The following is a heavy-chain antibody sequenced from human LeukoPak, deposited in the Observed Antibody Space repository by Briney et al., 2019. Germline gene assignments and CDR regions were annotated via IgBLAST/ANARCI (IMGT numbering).Heavy chain of an antibody. D-gene: IGHD1-1*01. CDR1: GFTFSAYA. CDR2: ISNDGSIK. V-gene: IGHV3-30-3*01. Sequence: GGSLRLSCAASGFTFSAYAMHWVRQVPGKGLEWVAVISNDGSIKHYADSVKGRFTISRDNSKSTLDLQMNSLRPEDTAVYYCAREVGTETAFDIWGHGTMVTVSS. J-gene: IGHJ3*02. CDR3: AREVGTETAFDI.